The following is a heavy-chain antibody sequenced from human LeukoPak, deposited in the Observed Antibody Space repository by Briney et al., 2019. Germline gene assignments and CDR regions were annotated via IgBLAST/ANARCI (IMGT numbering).Heavy chain of an antibody. CDR2: TYYRSKWHY. CDR1: GDSVSSNNAA. D-gene: IGHD1-1*01. V-gene: IGHV6-1*01. J-gene: IGHJ6*02. CDR3: ARQSSTDYYYYGLNV. Sequence: SQALSLTCAISGDSVSSNNAAWNWIRQSPSRGLEWLGRTYYRSKWHYDYAESVKRRITVNPDTSKNQFSLQLNSVTPEDTAVYYCARQSSTDYYYYGLNVWGQGTTVAVSS.